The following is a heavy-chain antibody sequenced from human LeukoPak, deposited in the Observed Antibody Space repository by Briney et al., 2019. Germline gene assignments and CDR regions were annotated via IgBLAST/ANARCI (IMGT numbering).Heavy chain of an antibody. Sequence: ASVKVSCKASGYTFTSYGISWVRQAPGQGLEWMGRISAYNGNTNYAQKLQGRVTMTTDTSTSTAYMELRSLRSDDTAVYYCARDRWSSSWSPDDAFDIWGQGTMVTVSS. CDR1: GYTFTSYG. CDR3: ARDRWSSSWSPDDAFDI. J-gene: IGHJ3*02. CDR2: ISAYNGNT. V-gene: IGHV1-18*01. D-gene: IGHD6-13*01.